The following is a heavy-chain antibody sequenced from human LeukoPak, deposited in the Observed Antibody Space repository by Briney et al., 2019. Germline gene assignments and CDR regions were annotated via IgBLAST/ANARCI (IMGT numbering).Heavy chain of an antibody. CDR1: GGSFSGYY. D-gene: IGHD2-21*02. CDR3: ARGGVVTAILRRYYGMDV. CDR2: INHSGST. V-gene: IGHV4-34*01. J-gene: IGHJ6*02. Sequence: SETLSLTCAVYGGSFSGYYWSWIRQPPGKGLEWIGEINHSGSTNYNPSLKSRVTISVDTSKNQFSLKLRSVTAADTAVYYCARGGVVTAILRRYYGMDVWGQGTTVTVSS.